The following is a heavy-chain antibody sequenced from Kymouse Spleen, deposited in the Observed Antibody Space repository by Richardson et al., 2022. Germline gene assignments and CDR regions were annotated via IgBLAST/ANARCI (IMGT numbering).Heavy chain of an antibody. Sequence: QVQLQESGPGLVKPSGTLSLTCAVSGGSISSSNWWSWVRQPPGKGLEWIGEIYHSGSTNYNPSLKSRVTISVDKSKNQFSLKLSSVTAADTAVYYCARKAYVLRYFDWLFLDYWGQGTLVTVSS. D-gene: IGHD3-9*01. CDR1: GGSISSSNW. J-gene: IGHJ4*02. CDR3: ARKAYVLRYFDWLFLDY. CDR2: IYHSGST. V-gene: IGHV4-4*02.